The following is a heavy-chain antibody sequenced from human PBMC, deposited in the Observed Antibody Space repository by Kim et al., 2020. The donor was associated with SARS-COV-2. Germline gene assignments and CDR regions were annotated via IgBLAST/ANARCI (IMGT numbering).Heavy chain of an antibody. J-gene: IGHJ4*02. Sequence: SETLSLTCTVSGGSISSYYWSWIRQPAGKGLEWIGRIYTSGSTNYNPSLKSRVTMSVDTSKNQFSLKLSSVTAADTAVYYCARAIVGVKSLWGSYRYTYYFDYWGQGTLVTVSS. V-gene: IGHV4-4*07. D-gene: IGHD3-16*02. CDR1: GGSISSYY. CDR3: ARAIVGVKSLWGSYRYTYYFDY. CDR2: IYTSGST.